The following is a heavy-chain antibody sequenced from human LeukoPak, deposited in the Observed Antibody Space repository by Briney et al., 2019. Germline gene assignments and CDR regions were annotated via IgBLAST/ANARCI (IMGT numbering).Heavy chain of an antibody. J-gene: IGHJ4*02. CDR2: IYTSGST. CDR3: ARAPNWDRPFDS. V-gene: IGHV4-61*02. D-gene: IGHD7-27*01. CDR1: GGSISSGSYY. Sequence: SETLSLTCTVSGGSISSGSYYWSWIRQPAGKGLEWIGRIYTSGSTNYNPSLKSRVTISVDTSKNQFSLKLSSVTAADTAVYYCARAPNWDRPFDSWGQGTLVTVSS.